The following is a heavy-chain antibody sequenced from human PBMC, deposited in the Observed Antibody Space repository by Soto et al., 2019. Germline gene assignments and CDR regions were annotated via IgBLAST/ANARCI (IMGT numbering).Heavy chain of an antibody. Sequence: GASVKVSCKASGYTFTSYAMHWVRQAPGQRLEWMGWINAGNGNTKYSQKFQGRVTITRDTSAGTAYMELGSLRSEDTAVYYCARDTNDFWSGYRSYYYGMDVWGQGTTVTVSS. D-gene: IGHD3-3*01. CDR2: INAGNGNT. CDR1: GYTFTSYA. CDR3: ARDTNDFWSGYRSYYYGMDV. J-gene: IGHJ6*02. V-gene: IGHV1-3*01.